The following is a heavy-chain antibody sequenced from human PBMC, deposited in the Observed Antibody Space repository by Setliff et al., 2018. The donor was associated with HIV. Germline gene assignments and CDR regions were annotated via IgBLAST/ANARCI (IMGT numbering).Heavy chain of an antibody. Sequence: PSETLSLSCSVSGASITRGGDFWSWIRQHPGKGLEWIGYIYYTGSTYYNPSLRSRVSISLDTSKNHFSLTLSSVTAADTAVYYCAKEGNSVDNWLDPWGQGTLVTVSS. CDR3: AKEGNSVDNWLDP. V-gene: IGHV4-31*03. CDR1: GASITRGGDF. D-gene: IGHD1-26*01. CDR2: IYYTGST. J-gene: IGHJ5*02.